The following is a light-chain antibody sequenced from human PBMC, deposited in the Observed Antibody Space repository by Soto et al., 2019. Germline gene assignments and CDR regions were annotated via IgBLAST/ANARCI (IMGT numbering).Light chain of an antibody. CDR1: QSVRSSY. CDR2: GAS. Sequence: EIVLTQSPGTLSLSPGERATLSCRASQSVRSSYLAWYQQQPGQAPRLLIHGASRRATGIPDRFSGSGSGTDFTLTINRLEPEDFAVYVCQQYGDMWTFGQGTKVDIK. V-gene: IGKV3-20*01. J-gene: IGKJ1*01. CDR3: QQYGDMWT.